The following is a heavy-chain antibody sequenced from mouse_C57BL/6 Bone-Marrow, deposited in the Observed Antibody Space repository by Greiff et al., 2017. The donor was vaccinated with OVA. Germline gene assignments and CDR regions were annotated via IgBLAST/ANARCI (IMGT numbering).Heavy chain of an antibody. V-gene: IGHV1-81*01. CDR1: GYTFTSYG. J-gene: IGHJ2*01. Sequence: VMLVESGAELARPGASVKLSCKASGYTFTSYGISWVKQRTGQGLEWIGEIYPRSGNTYYNEKFKGKATLTADKSSSTAYMELRSLTSEDSAVYFCARKGYYVNYWGQGTTLTVSS. D-gene: IGHD1-1*01. CDR2: IYPRSGNT. CDR3: ARKGYYVNY.